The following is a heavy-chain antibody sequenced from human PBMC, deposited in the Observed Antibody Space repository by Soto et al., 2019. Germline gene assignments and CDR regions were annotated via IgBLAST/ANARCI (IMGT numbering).Heavy chain of an antibody. D-gene: IGHD3-3*01. CDR1: GFTFSDYY. CDR2: ISSSGSTI. Sequence: QVQLVESGGGLVKPGGSLRLSCAASGFTFSDYYMSWIRQAPRKVLEWVSYISSSGSTIYYADSLKGRFTISRDNAKNSLYLQMNSLRAEDTAVYYCARTGTIFGVVNNWFDPWGQGTLVTVSS. V-gene: IGHV3-11*01. CDR3: ARTGTIFGVVNNWFDP. J-gene: IGHJ5*02.